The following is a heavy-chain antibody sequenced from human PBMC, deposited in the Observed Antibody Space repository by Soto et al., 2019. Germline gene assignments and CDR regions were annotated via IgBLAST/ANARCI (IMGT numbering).Heavy chain of an antibody. Sequence: PSETLSLTCTVSGGSISSYYWIWIGQPPGKGLEWIGYIYYSGSTNYNPSLKSRVTISVDTSKNQFSLKLSSVTAADTAVYYCARVRYTGSWNWFDPWGQGTLVTVSS. J-gene: IGHJ5*02. V-gene: IGHV4-59*01. CDR3: ARVRYTGSWNWFDP. D-gene: IGHD1-26*01. CDR1: GGSISSYY. CDR2: IYYSGST.